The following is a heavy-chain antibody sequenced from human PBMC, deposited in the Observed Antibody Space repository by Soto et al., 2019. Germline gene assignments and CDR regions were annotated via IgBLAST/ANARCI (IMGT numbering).Heavy chain of an antibody. J-gene: IGHJ3*02. Sequence: PSETLSLTCTVSGGSISSYYWSWIRQPPGKGLEWIGYIYYSGSTNYNPSLKSRVTISVDTSKNQFSLKLSSVTAADTAVYYCARVVRGVINAFDIWGQGTTVTVSS. CDR2: IYYSGST. CDR1: GGSISSYY. D-gene: IGHD3-10*01. CDR3: ARVVRGVINAFDI. V-gene: IGHV4-59*01.